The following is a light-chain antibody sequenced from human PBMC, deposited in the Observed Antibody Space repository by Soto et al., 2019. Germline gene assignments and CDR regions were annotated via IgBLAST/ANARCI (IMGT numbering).Light chain of an antibody. Sequence: DVVMTQSPLSLPVILGQSASISCRSSHSLVASDGNTYLNWLQQRPGQSPRRLIYQVSNRESWVPDRFSGSGSCTDFTVKISRVEAEEVGVDYCMQHIHWPITFGGGTKVEIK. J-gene: IGKJ4*01. CDR1: HSLVASDGNTY. V-gene: IGKV2-30*01. CDR2: QVS. CDR3: MQHIHWPIT.